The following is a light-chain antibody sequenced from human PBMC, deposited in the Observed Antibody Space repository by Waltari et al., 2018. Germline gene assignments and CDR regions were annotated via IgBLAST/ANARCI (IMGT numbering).Light chain of an antibody. CDR3: QHYVSLPVT. CDR2: GAS. CDR1: QSISRY. J-gene: IGKJ1*01. Sequence: VLPQSPGTLSLSQGARATLSSRASQSISRYLVWYQQKPGQAPRLLIYGASSRATGIPDRFSGSGSGTDFSLTINRLESEDFAVYYCQHYVSLPVTFGQGTKVEIK. V-gene: IGKV3-20*01.